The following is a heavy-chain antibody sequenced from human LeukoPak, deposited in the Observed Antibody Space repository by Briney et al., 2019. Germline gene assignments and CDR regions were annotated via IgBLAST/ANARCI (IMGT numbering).Heavy chain of an antibody. J-gene: IGHJ4*02. CDR2: IKQDGSEK. CDR3: ARVEGNIVTTTEGYFDY. Sequence: GGSLRLSCAASGFTFSNSWMTWVRQAPGKGPQWVANIKQDGSEKYYLDSVKGRFTISRDNAKNSLYLQMNSLRAEDTAVYYCARVEGNIVTTTEGYFDYWGQGTLVTVSS. V-gene: IGHV3-7*01. CDR1: GFTFSNSW. D-gene: IGHD5-12*01.